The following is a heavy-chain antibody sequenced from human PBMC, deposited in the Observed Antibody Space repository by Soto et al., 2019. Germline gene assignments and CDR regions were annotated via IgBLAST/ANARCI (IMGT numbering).Heavy chain of an antibody. Sequence: EVQLVESGGGLVQPGGSLRLSCAASGFTFSRYWMHWVRQAPGKGLVGVSRINPDESWTDYADSVEGRFTISRDNAKNTLYLQVNSLRVEDTAVYYCARPSGTANSAFDLWCQGTMVAVSS. CDR3: ARPSGTANSAFDL. CDR2: INPDESWT. CDR1: GFTFSRYW. V-gene: IGHV3-74*01. J-gene: IGHJ3*01. D-gene: IGHD2-21*02.